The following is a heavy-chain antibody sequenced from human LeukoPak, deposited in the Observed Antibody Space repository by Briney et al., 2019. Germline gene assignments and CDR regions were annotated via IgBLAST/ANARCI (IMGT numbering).Heavy chain of an antibody. Sequence: GASAKVSCKASGYTFTRYDISWVRQAPGQGLEWMGGISAYNGNTNSAQKLRGRVTMTTDTSTSTAYMELRSLRSDDTAVYYCARGGDSNGYYYYYGMDVWGQGTTVTVSS. V-gene: IGHV1-18*01. D-gene: IGHD4-11*01. CDR1: GYTFTRYD. CDR3: ARGGDSNGYYYYYGMDV. J-gene: IGHJ6*02. CDR2: ISAYNGNT.